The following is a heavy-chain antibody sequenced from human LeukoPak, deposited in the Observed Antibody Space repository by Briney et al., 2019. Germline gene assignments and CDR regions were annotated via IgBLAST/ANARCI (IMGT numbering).Heavy chain of an antibody. J-gene: IGHJ4*02. CDR2: INHSGST. D-gene: IGHD3-22*01. Sequence: SETLSLTCAVYGGSFSGYYWSWIRQPPGKGLEWIGEINHSGSTNYNPSLKSRVTISVDTSKNQFSLKLSSVTAADTAVYYCASHYYYDSSGYVEPYFDYWGQGTLVTVSS. CDR1: GGSFSGYY. CDR3: ASHYYYDSSGYVEPYFDY. V-gene: IGHV4-34*01.